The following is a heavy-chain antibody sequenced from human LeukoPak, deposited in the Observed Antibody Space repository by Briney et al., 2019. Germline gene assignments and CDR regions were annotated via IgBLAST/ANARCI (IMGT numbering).Heavy chain of an antibody. Sequence: PGGSLRLSCAASGFTFRNYGMTWVRQAPGKGLEWVSSISSDSSYIHYADSLKGRFTISRDNANNSLCLQMNSLRAEDTAAYYCAVNHRDGYSELGYWGQGTLVTVSS. CDR1: GFTFRNYG. J-gene: IGHJ4*02. CDR3: AVNHRDGYSELGY. D-gene: IGHD5-24*01. CDR2: ISSDSSYI. V-gene: IGHV3-21*01.